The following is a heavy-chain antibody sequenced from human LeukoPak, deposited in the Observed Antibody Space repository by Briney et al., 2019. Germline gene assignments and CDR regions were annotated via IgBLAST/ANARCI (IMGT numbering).Heavy chain of an antibody. CDR2: IDWDDDK. CDR1: GFSLSTSGMC. Sequence: SGPTLVNPTQPLTLTCTFSGFSLSTSGMCVSWIRQPPGKALEWLAVIDWDDDKYYSTSLKTRLTISKDTSKNQVVLTMTNMDPVDTATYYCARITAARLYAFDIWGQGTMVTVSS. J-gene: IGHJ3*02. V-gene: IGHV2-70*01. D-gene: IGHD6-6*01. CDR3: ARITAARLYAFDI.